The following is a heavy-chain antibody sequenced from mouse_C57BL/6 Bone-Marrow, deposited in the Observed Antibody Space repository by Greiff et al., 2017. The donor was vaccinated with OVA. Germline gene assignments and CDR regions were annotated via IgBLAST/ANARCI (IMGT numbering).Heavy chain of an antibody. CDR1: GFTFSDYG. CDR2: ISNLAYSI. J-gene: IGHJ1*03. V-gene: IGHV5-15*04. Sequence: EVMLVESGGGLVQPGGSLKLSCAASGFTFSDYGMAWVRQAPRKGPEWVAFISNLAYSIYYADTVTGRFTISRENAKNTLYLEMSSLRSEDTAMYYCARRGPYWYFDVWGKGTTVTVSS. CDR3: ARRGPYWYFDV.